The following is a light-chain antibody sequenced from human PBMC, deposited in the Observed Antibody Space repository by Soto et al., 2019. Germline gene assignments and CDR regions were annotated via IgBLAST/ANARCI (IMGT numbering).Light chain of an antibody. J-gene: IGKJ1*01. Sequence: EIVLTQSPGTLSLYPGEGATLSCRASQSVSSSYLAWYQQKPGQAPRLLIYGASRRATGTPDRFSGSGTGTDFTLIISRLEPEDFAVYYCQQYGSSPPTFGQGTKVDIK. CDR3: QQYGSSPPT. V-gene: IGKV3-20*01. CDR2: GAS. CDR1: QSVSSSY.